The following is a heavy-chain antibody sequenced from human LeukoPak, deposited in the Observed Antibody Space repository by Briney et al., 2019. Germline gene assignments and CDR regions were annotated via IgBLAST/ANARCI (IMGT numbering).Heavy chain of an antibody. D-gene: IGHD2-15*01. V-gene: IGHV3-30*03. CDR1: GFTFSSYG. CDR3: ARDSQYCSSGSCSPGASDI. Sequence: PGGSLRLSCAASGFTFSSYGMHWVRQAPGKGLEWVAVISYDGSNKYYADSVKGRFTISRDNSKNTLYLQMNSLRVEDTAVYYCARDSQYCSSGSCSPGASDIWGQGTMVTVSS. CDR2: ISYDGSNK. J-gene: IGHJ3*02.